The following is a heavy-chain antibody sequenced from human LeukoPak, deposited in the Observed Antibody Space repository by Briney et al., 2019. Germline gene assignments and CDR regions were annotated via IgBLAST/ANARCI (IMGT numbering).Heavy chain of an antibody. CDR2: INTNTGNP. CDR3: ARDYTLTLGTTTYFQH. J-gene: IGHJ1*01. V-gene: IGHV7-4-1*02. CDR1: GYTFISYS. Sequence: GASVKVSCKASGYTFISYSMNWVRQAPGQGLEWMGWINTNTGNPTYAQGFTGRFVFSLDTSVSTAYLQISNLKAEDTAVYYCARDYTLTLGTTTYFQHWGQGTLVIVSS. D-gene: IGHD1-7*01.